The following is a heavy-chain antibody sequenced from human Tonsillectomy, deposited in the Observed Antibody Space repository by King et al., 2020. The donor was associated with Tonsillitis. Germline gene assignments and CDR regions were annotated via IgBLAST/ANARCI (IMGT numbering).Heavy chain of an antibody. D-gene: IGHD2-2*01. CDR2: ISSSSSII. CDR1: GFTFSSYS. CDR3: ARDYVPGYAFPGYYFYAFDF. Sequence: VQLVESGGGLVQPGGSLRLSCAASGFTFSSYSMNWVRQAPGKGQEWVSYISSSSSIIYYADSVKGRFTISRDNAKNSLYLQMNSLRAEESAVYFCARDYVPGYAFPGYYFYAFDFWGQGTTVTVSS. V-gene: IGHV3-48*01. J-gene: IGHJ6*02.